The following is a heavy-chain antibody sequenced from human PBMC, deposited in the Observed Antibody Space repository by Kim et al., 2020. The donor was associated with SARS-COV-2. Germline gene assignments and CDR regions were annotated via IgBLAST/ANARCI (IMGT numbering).Heavy chain of an antibody. V-gene: IGHV3-11*05. CDR2: ISSSSSYT. Sequence: GGSLRLSCAASGFTFSDYYMSWIRQAPGMGLEWVSYISSSSSYTNHADSVKGRFTISRDNAKNSLYLQMNSLRAEDTAVYYCARVGYDYVWGSYRDYYYYYGMDVWGQGTTVTVSS. D-gene: IGHD3-16*02. CDR3: ARVGYDYVWGSYRDYYYYYGMDV. CDR1: GFTFSDYY. J-gene: IGHJ6*02.